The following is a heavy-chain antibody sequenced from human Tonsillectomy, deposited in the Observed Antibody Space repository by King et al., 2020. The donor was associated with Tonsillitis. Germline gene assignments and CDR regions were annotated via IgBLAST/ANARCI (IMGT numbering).Heavy chain of an antibody. CDR3: AKSSITTAAYFDY. J-gene: IGHJ4*02. V-gene: IGHV3-23*04. D-gene: IGHD6-13*01. CDR1: GFTFSNYA. Sequence: VQLVESGGGLVQPGGSLRLSCAASGFTFSNYAMSWVRQAPGKGLEWVSAISANGGSTNYADSVKGRFTISRDNSKSKLFLQMSSLRAEDAAVYYCAKSSITTAAYFDYWGQGTLVTFSS. CDR2: ISANGGST.